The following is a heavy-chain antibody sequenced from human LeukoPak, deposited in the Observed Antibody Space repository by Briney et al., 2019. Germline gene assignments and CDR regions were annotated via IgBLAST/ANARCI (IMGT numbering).Heavy chain of an antibody. J-gene: IGHJ4*02. CDR1: GGSMSPYY. V-gene: IGHV4-59*08. CDR3: ARQGPETGSYYGGIDY. Sequence: PSETLSLTCTVSGGSMSPYYWSWIRQPPGKGLEWIGYIYYSGSTSYNPSLKSRVTMSVDRSKNQFSLRLSSVTASDTAMYYCARQGPETGSYYGGIDYWGQGTLVTVSS. D-gene: IGHD1-26*01. CDR2: IYYSGST.